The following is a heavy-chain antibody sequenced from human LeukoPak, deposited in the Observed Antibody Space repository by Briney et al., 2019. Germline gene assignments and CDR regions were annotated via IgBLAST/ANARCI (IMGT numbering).Heavy chain of an antibody. CDR2: IRYVGSDK. D-gene: IGHD4-17*01. Sequence: GGSLRLSCAASGFTFSSYGMHWVRQAPGKGLEWVAVIRYVGSDKYYADSVKGRFTISRDNSQNTMYLQMNSLRGEDTAVYYCARENDYALDYWGQGTLVTVSS. CDR1: GFTFSSYG. CDR3: ARENDYALDY. J-gene: IGHJ4*02. V-gene: IGHV3-30*12.